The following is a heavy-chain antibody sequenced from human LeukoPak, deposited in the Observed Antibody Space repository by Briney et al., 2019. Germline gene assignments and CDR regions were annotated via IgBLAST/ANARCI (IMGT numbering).Heavy chain of an antibody. V-gene: IGHV4-34*01. Sequence: SETLSLTCAVYGGSFSGYYWSWIRQPPGKGLEWIGEINHGGGTNYNPSLKSRVTISVDTSKNQFSLKLSSVTAADTAVYYCARGIKCSSTSCYVFDYWGQGTLVTVSS. CDR1: GGSFSGYY. J-gene: IGHJ4*02. CDR3: ARGIKCSSTSCYVFDY. D-gene: IGHD2-2*01. CDR2: INHGGGT.